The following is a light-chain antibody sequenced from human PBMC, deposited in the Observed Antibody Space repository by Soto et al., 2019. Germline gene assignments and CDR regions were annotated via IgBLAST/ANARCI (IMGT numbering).Light chain of an antibody. Sequence: DIQITQSPSTLSASVRDRVTITCRASQSISSWLAWYQQTPGKAPKLLIYKASSLESGVPSRFSGSGSGTEFTLTISSLQPDDSATYYCQQYNSYSTFGQGTKVDIK. J-gene: IGKJ1*01. CDR3: QQYNSYST. CDR2: KAS. V-gene: IGKV1-5*03. CDR1: QSISSW.